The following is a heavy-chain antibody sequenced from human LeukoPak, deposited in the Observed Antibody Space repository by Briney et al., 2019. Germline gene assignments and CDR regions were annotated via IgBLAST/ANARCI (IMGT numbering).Heavy chain of an antibody. V-gene: IGHV3-30*03. D-gene: IGHD4-11*01. CDR1: GFTFSNYG. Sequence: GGSLRLSCAASGFTFSNYGMHWVRQAPGKGLEWVAVISYDGSNKYYADSVKGRFTISRDNSKNTLYLQMNSLRPEDTAVYYCARQTDDYSNYSPFDYWGQGTLVTVSS. J-gene: IGHJ4*02. CDR3: ARQTDDYSNYSPFDY. CDR2: ISYDGSNK.